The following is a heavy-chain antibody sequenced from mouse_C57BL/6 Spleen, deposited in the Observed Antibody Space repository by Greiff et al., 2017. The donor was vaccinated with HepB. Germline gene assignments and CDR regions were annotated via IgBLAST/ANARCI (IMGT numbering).Heavy chain of an antibody. V-gene: IGHV1-81*01. J-gene: IGHJ2*01. CDR1: GYTFTSYG. CDR3: ARHEDGYYGSSYYFDY. D-gene: IGHD1-1*01. CDR2: IYPRSGNT. Sequence: QVQLQQSGAELARPGASVKLSCKASGYTFTSYGISWVKQRTGQGLEWIGEIYPRSGNTYYNEKFKDKATLTADKSSSTVAMELSRLTSEDSAVYFCARHEDGYYGSSYYFDYWGQGTTLTVSS.